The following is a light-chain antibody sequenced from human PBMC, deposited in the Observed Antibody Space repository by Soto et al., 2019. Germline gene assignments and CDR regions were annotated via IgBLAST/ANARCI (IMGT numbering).Light chain of an antibody. CDR3: SSYKATYTLI. J-gene: IGLJ2*01. Sequence: QPVLTQPASVSGSPGQSITISCTGTSSDVGGYNYVSWYQHHPGKVPKLIIYEVTSRPSGVSNRLSGSKSGNTASLTISGLQPEDEADYYCSSYKATYTLIFGGGTKLTVL. CDR2: EVT. V-gene: IGLV2-14*01. CDR1: SSDVGGYNY.